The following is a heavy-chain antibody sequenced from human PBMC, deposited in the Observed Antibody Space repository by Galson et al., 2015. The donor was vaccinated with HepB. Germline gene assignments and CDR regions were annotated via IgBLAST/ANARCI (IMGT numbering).Heavy chain of an antibody. CDR1: GGSISSSSYY. J-gene: IGHJ4*02. V-gene: IGHV4-39*01. CDR2: IYYSGST. CDR3: ARPVRVVRGVTYFDY. D-gene: IGHD3-10*01. Sequence: TLSLTCTVSGGSISSSSYYWGWIRQPPGKGLEWIGSIYYSGSTYYNPSLKSRVTISVDTSKNQFSLKLSSVTAADTAVYYCARPVRVVRGVTYFDYWGQGTLVTVSS.